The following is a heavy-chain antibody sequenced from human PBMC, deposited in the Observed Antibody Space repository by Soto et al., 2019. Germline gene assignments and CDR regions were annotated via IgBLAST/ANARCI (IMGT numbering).Heavy chain of an antibody. CDR2: ISAYNGNT. J-gene: IGHJ3*02. CDR3: ARDHRGGTEAFDI. V-gene: IGHV1-18*01. D-gene: IGHD2-15*01. Sequence: QVQLVQSGAEVKKPGASVKVSCKASGYTFTSFGISWVRQAPGQGLEWMGWISAYNGNTNYAENLQGRVTMTTDTSTSTAYMELRSLRSDDPPVYYCARDHRGGTEAFDIWGQGTMVTVSS. CDR1: GYTFTSFG.